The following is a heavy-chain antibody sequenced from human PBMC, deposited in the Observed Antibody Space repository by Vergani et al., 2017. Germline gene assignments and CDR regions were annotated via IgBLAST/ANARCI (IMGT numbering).Heavy chain of an antibody. CDR1: GFTFSSYA. CDR2: ISGSGGST. Sequence: EVQLLESGGGLVQPGGSLRLSCAASGFTFSSYAMSWVRQAPGKGLEWVSAISGSGGSTYYADSVKGRFTISRDNSKNTLYLQMNSLRAEDTAVYYCAKERTIGRWELLSRYFDYWGQGTLVTVSS. V-gene: IGHV3-23*01. J-gene: IGHJ4*02. D-gene: IGHD1-26*01. CDR3: AKERTIGRWELLSRYFDY.